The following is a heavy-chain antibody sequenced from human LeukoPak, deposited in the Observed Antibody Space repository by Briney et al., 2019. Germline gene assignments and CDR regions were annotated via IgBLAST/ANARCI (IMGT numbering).Heavy chain of an antibody. J-gene: IGHJ4*02. CDR2: ISAYNGNI. CDR1: GYTFISYG. D-gene: IGHD3-3*01. V-gene: IGHV1-18*01. CDR3: ASMSGYYPSYYFDY. Sequence: ASVKVSCKASGYTFISYGITWVRQAPGQGLEWLGWISAYNGNIDYAQKLQGRVTLTTDTSTSAAYMEVRSLRSDDTAVYYCASMSGYYPSYYFDYWGQGTLVTVSS.